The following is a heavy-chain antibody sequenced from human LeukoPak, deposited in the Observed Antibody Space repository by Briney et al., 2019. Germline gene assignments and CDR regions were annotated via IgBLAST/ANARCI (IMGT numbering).Heavy chain of an antibody. Sequence: GGSLRLSCAASGFTFSSYSMNWVRQAPGKGLEWVSYISSSSSTIYYADSVKGRFTISRDNAKNSLYLQMNSLRAEDMAVYYCASISITGGYWGQGTLVTVSS. D-gene: IGHD7-27*01. CDR1: GFTFSSYS. V-gene: IGHV3-48*04. CDR2: ISSSSSTI. CDR3: ASISITGGY. J-gene: IGHJ4*02.